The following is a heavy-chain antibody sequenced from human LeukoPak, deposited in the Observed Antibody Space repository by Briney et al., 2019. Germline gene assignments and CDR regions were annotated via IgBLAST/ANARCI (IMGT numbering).Heavy chain of an antibody. D-gene: IGHD6-19*01. CDR1: GFTFSDYS. J-gene: IGHJ4*02. V-gene: IGHV3-11*01. CDR2: ISSSGSTI. CDR3: ARDRRQWLAIDY. Sequence: KSGGSLRLSCAASGFTFSDYSMTWIRQAPGKGLEWVSHISSSGSTISYVDSVKGRFTISRDNAQNSLYLQMYSLRVEDTAVYYCARDRRQWLAIDYWGQGTLVTVSS.